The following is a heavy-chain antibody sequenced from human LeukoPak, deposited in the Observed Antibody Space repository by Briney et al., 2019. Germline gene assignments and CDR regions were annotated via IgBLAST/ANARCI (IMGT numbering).Heavy chain of an antibody. CDR2: IIPIFGTA. CDR1: GGTFSSYA. CDR3: ARALEGYCTNGVCWNFDC. Sequence: GASVKVSCKASGGTFSSYAISWVRQAPGQGLEWMGGIIPIFGTADYAQKFQGRVTITTDESTSTAYMELSSLRSEDTAVYYCARALEGYCTNGVCWNFDCWGQGTLVTVSS. D-gene: IGHD2-8*01. V-gene: IGHV1-69*05. J-gene: IGHJ4*02.